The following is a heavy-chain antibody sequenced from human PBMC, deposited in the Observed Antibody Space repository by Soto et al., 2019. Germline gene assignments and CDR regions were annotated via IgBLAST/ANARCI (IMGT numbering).Heavy chain of an antibody. J-gene: IGHJ4*02. CDR3: ARDGYSLDY. V-gene: IGHV4-59*01. D-gene: IGHD2-15*01. CDR1: GGSISSYY. CDR2: IYYSGST. Sequence: SETLSLTCTVSGGSISSYYWSWIRQPPGKGLEWIGYIYYSGSTNYNPSLKSRVTISVDTSKNQFSLKLSSVTAADTAVYYCARDGYSLDYWGQGTLVTVSS.